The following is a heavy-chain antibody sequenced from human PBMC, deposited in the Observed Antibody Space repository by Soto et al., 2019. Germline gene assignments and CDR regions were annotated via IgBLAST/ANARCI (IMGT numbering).Heavy chain of an antibody. CDR2: ITGNSEYK. Sequence: PGGSLRLSCAASGFTFSSYWMHWVRQAPGKGLEWVSLITGNSEYKYYAGSVKGRFTVSRDNAKNSLYLQMNSLTVEDTAVYYCARSGELLQTLDSWGQGTLVTVSS. D-gene: IGHD1-26*01. V-gene: IGHV3-21*06. J-gene: IGHJ4*02. CDR3: ARSGELLQTLDS. CDR1: GFTFSSYW.